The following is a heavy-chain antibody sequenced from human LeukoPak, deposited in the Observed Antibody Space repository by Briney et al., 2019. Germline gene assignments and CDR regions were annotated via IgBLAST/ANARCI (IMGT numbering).Heavy chain of an antibody. V-gene: IGHV3-73*01. CDR2: IRSKANSYAT. D-gene: IGHD3-22*01. CDR1: GFTFSGST. J-gene: IGHJ3*02. Sequence: QPGGSLKLPCAASGFTFSGSTMHWVRQASGKGLEWVGRIRSKANSYATAYAASVNGGLTISRDDSKNTAYLQMNSLKTEDTAVYYCTTTYSYDSSGYDSDAFDIWGQGTMVNVSS. CDR3: TTTYSYDSSGYDSDAFDI.